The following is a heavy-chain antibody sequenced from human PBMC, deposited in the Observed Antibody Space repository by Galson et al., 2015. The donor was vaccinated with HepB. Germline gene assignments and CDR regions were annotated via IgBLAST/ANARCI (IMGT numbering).Heavy chain of an antibody. V-gene: IGHV1-24*01. J-gene: IGHJ4*02. CDR3: ATGQAGIAAAGTLDY. CDR1: GYTLTELS. Sequence: SVKVSCKVSGYTLTELSMHWVRQAPGKGLEWMGGFDPEDGETIYAQKFQGRVTMTEDTSTDTAYMELSSLRSEDTAVYYCATGQAGIAAAGTLDYWGQGTLVTVSS. CDR2: FDPEDGET. D-gene: IGHD6-13*01.